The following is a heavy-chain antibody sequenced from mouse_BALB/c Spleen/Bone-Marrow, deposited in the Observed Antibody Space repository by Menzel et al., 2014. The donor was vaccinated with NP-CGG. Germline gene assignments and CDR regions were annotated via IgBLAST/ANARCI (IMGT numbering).Heavy chain of an antibody. CDR2: IDPSYGGI. CDR1: GHSFTGYN. J-gene: IGHJ3*01. D-gene: IGHD2-14*01. V-gene: IGHV1-39*01. CDR3: AISIEYRPLDY. Sequence: SGPELEKPGASVKISCKASGHSFTGYNMNWVKQNNGKSLEWIGNIDPSYGGISYNQKFKGKATLTVDKSSNTAYMQLKSLTSEDSAVYYCAISIEYRPLDYWGQGTLVTVSA.